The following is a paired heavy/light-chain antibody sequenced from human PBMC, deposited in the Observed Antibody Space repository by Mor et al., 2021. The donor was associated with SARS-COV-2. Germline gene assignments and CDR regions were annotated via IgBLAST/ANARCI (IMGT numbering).Heavy chain of an antibody. CDR1: GGSISSSSYY. CDR3: ARSYGDYVEWYFDL. D-gene: IGHD4-17*01. V-gene: IGHV4-39*07. Sequence: QLQLQESGPGLVKPSETLSLTCTVSGGSISSSSYYWGWIRQPPGKGLEWIGSIYYSGSTYYNPSLKSRVTISVDTSKNQFSLKLSSVTAADTAVYYCARSYGDYVEWYFDLWGRGTLVTVSS. J-gene: IGHJ2*01. CDR2: IYYSGST.
Light chain of an antibody. J-gene: IGKJ4*01. CDR2: GAS. CDR3: QQNDNLPLT. CDR1: QDISNY. V-gene: IGKV1-33*01. Sequence: DIQMTQSPSSLSASIGDRVTITCQASQDISNYLNWYQQKPGKAPKLLIYGASSLETGVPSRFSGSGSGTDFTFAISTLQPEDIATYYCQQNDNLPLTFGGGTKVEIK.